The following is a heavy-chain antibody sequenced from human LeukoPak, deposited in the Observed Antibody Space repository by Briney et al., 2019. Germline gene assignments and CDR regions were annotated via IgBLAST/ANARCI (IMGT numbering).Heavy chain of an antibody. CDR3: ARDRGGSYSAIDY. D-gene: IGHD2-15*01. CDR1: GFTFSSYS. V-gene: IGHV3-48*04. Sequence: GGSLRLSCAASGFTFSSYSLNWVRQAPGEGLEWVSFFSGSSITIYYADSVKGRFTISRDNAEKSLYLQMNSLRAEDTAVYYCARDRGGSYSAIDYWGQGTLVTVSS. CDR2: FSGSSITI. J-gene: IGHJ4*02.